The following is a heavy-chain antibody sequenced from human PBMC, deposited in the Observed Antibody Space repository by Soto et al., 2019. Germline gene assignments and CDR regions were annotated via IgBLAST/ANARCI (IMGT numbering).Heavy chain of an antibody. Sequence: ASVKVSCKASGYTFTSYAMHWVRQAPGQRLEWMGWINAGNGNTKYSQKFQGRVTITRDTSASTAYMELSSLRSEDTAVYYCARTAYYDFWRGDGEFDYWGQGTLVTVSS. CDR3: ARTAYYDFWRGDGEFDY. J-gene: IGHJ4*02. CDR1: GYTFTSYA. D-gene: IGHD3-3*01. CDR2: INAGNGNT. V-gene: IGHV1-3*01.